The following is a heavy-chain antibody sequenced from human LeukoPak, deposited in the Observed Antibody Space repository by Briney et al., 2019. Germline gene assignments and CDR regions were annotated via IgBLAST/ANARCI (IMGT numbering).Heavy chain of an antibody. CDR3: AKAKLWFGELFDY. CDR2: ISWNSGSI. J-gene: IGHJ4*02. CDR1: GFTFDDYA. Sequence: GGSLRLSCAASGFTFDDYAMHWVRHAPGKGLEWVSGISWNSGSIVYADSVKGRFTISRDNAKNSLYLQMNSLRAEDTALYYCAKAKLWFGELFDYWGQGTLVTVSS. D-gene: IGHD3-10*01. V-gene: IGHV3-9*01.